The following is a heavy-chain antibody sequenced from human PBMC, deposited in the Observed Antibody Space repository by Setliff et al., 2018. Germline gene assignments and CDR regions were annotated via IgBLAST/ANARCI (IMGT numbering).Heavy chain of an antibody. CDR2: MNPNSGNT. Sequence: ASVKVSCKASGYTFTSYDINWVRQATGQRLEWMGWMNPNSGNTNYAQKLQGRVTMTTATSTSTAYMELRSLRSDDTAVYYCARGPSFWSGDYMDVWGKGTTVTVSS. CDR1: GYTFTSYD. J-gene: IGHJ6*03. D-gene: IGHD3-3*01. CDR3: ARGPSFWSGDYMDV. V-gene: IGHV1-18*01.